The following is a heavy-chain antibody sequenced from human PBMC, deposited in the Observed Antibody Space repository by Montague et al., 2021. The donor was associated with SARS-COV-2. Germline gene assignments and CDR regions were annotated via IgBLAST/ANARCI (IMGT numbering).Heavy chain of an antibody. Sequence: TLSPTRTVSGGSISSGGYYWSWIRQHPGKGLEWIGYIYYSGSTYYXPSLKSRVTISVDTSKNQFSLKLSSVIAADTAVYYCARVQGITMIVVVIGAFDIWGQGTMVTVSS. CDR3: ARVQGITMIVVVIGAFDI. D-gene: IGHD3-22*01. V-gene: IGHV4-31*03. CDR2: IYYSGST. CDR1: GGSISSGGYY. J-gene: IGHJ3*02.